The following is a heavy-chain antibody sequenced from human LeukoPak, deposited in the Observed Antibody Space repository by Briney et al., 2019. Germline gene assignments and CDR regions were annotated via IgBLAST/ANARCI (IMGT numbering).Heavy chain of an antibody. CDR2: IYYSGST. D-gene: IGHD2-2*01. J-gene: IGHJ4*02. V-gene: IGHV4-59*12. Sequence: SETLSLTCTVSGGSISSYYWSWIRQPPGKGLEWIGYIYYSGSTNYNPSLKSRVTISVDRSKNQFSLKLSSVTAADTAVYYCARSIVVVPAATYYFDYWGQGTLVTVSS. CDR1: GGSISSYY. CDR3: ARSIVVVPAATYYFDY.